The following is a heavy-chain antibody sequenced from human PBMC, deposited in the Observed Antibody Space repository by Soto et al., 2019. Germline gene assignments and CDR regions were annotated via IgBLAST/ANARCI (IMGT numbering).Heavy chain of an antibody. CDR1: GYTFTSYG. J-gene: IGHJ6*02. V-gene: IGHV1-18*01. D-gene: IGHD3-16*01. CDR3: AQCLLGVNYYYGMDV. Sequence: ASVKVSCKASGYTFTSYGISWVRQAPGQGLEWMGWISAYNGNTNYAQKLQDRVTMTTDTSTSTAYMELRSLRSDDTAVYYCAQCLLGVNYYYGMDVWGQGTTVTV. CDR2: ISAYNGNT.